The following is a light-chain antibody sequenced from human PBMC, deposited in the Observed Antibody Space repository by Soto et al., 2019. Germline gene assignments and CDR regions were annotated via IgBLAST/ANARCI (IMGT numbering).Light chain of an antibody. J-gene: IGKJ1*01. Sequence: EITMTQSPATLSVSPGERATLSCRASQSVGSGLSWYQQKPDQAPRLLIYGASTRATGIPARFSGSGSGTEFTLTISSLQSEDFTVYYCQQYKDWPRTFGQGTKVDIK. V-gene: IGKV3-15*01. CDR3: QQYKDWPRT. CDR1: QSVGSG. CDR2: GAS.